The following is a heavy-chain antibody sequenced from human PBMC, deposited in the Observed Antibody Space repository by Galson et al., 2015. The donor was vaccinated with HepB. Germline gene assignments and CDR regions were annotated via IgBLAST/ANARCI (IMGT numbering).Heavy chain of an antibody. D-gene: IGHD2-2*01. CDR1: GFTFSSYS. CDR2: ISSSSSYI. CDR3: ARAGDIVVVPAADYYYYGMDV. Sequence: LRLSCAASGFTFSSYSMNWVRQAPGKGLEWVSSISSSSSYIYYADSVKGRFTISRDNAKSSLYLQMNSLRAEDTAVYYCARAGDIVVVPAADYYYYGMDVWGQGTTVTVSS. V-gene: IGHV3-21*01. J-gene: IGHJ6*02.